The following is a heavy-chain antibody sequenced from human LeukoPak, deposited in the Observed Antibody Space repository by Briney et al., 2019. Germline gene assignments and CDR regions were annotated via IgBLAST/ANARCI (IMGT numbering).Heavy chain of an antibody. J-gene: IGHJ6*03. Sequence: GASVKVSCKASGYTFTSYGISWVRQAPGQGLEWMGWISAYNGNTNYAQKLQGRVTMTTDTSTGTAHMELRSLRSDDTAVYYCARWYSSSSYYYYYYYMDVWGKGTTVTVSS. CDR2: ISAYNGNT. CDR3: ARWYSSSSYYYYYYYMDV. CDR1: GYTFTSYG. D-gene: IGHD6-13*01. V-gene: IGHV1-18*01.